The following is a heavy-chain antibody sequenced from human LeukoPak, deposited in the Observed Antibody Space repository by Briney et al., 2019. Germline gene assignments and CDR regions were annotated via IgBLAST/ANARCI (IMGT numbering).Heavy chain of an antibody. Sequence: SETLSLTCTVSGDSTSNADYYWNWIRQYPGKGLEWIGSIYYSGSIYYNPSLKSRVTISVDTSKNQFSLKLSSVTAADTAVYYRARDLTGYLDHWGQGTLVTVSS. V-gene: IGHV4-31*03. CDR2: IYYSGSI. CDR1: GDSTSNADYY. CDR3: ARDLTGYLDH. D-gene: IGHD7-27*01. J-gene: IGHJ4*02.